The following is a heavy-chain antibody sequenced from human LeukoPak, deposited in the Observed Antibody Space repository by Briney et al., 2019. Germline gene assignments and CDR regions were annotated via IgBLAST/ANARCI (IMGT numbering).Heavy chain of an antibody. D-gene: IGHD3-22*01. CDR1: GFTFSSYA. Sequence: GGSLRLSCAASGFTFSSYAMSWVRQAPGKGLEWVSAIGGSVGSTYYADSVKGRFTISRDISKNTLYLQMNSLRAEDTAVYYCAKGHYFDSSGYTHYFDYWGQGTLVTVSS. V-gene: IGHV3-23*01. CDR3: AKGHYFDSSGYTHYFDY. CDR2: IGGSVGST. J-gene: IGHJ4*02.